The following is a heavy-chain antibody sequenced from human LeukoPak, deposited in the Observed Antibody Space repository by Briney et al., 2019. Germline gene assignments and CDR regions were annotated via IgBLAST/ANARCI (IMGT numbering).Heavy chain of an antibody. J-gene: IGHJ1*01. V-gene: IGHV4-4*02. CDR2: IYHSGST. D-gene: IGHD3-22*01. Sequence: SGTLSLTCAVSGDSISSSNWWSWVRQAPGKGLEWIGEIYHSGSTNYNPSLKSRVTISVDKSKDQFSLKLSSVTAADTAVYYCAIKGDDSSVRYFQHWGQGTLVTVSS. CDR1: GDSISSSNW. CDR3: AIKGDDSSVRYFQH.